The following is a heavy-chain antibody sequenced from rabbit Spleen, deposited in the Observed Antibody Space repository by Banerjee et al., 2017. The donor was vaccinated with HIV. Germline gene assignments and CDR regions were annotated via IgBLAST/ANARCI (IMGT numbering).Heavy chain of an antibody. CDR3: ARDRYVGGVPMTFDL. D-gene: IGHD2-1*01. J-gene: IGHJ3*01. V-gene: IGHV1S21*01. CDR2: IYAGDGST. Sequence: EQLVESGGGLVQPGGSLKLSCKASGFTLSSYYMNWVRQAPGKGLDLIGCIYAGDGSTDYTNWVNGRFTISKTSSTVDLKMTSLTAADTATYFCARDRYVGGVPMTFDLWGQGTLVTVS. CDR1: GFTLSSYY.